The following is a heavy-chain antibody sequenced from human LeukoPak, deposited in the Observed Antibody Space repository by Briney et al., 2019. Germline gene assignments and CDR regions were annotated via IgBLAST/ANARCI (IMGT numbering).Heavy chain of an antibody. V-gene: IGHV1-24*01. J-gene: IGHJ4*02. D-gene: IGHD3-10*01. Sequence: ASVKVSCKVSGYTLTELSMHWVRQAPGKGREWMXXXDPEDGETIYAQKFQGXVTMTEDTSTDTAYMELSSLRSEDTAVYYCATVSRYYGSGSYLRYWGQGTLVTVSS. CDR2: XDPEDGET. CDR3: ATVSRYYGSGSYLRY. CDR1: GYTLTELS.